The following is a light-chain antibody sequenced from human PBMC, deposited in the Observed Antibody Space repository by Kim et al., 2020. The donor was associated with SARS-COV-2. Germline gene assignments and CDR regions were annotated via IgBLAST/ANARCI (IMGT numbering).Light chain of an antibody. CDR2: AAS. CDR3: QQSNSTPRT. Sequence: DIQMTQSPSSLSASVGDRVTITCRASQSISSYLNWYQQKPGKAPKVLIYAASSLQSGVPSRFSGSGSGTDFTLTISSLQPEDFATYYCQQSNSTPRTFGEGTKLQI. V-gene: IGKV1-39*01. J-gene: IGKJ2*02. CDR1: QSISSY.